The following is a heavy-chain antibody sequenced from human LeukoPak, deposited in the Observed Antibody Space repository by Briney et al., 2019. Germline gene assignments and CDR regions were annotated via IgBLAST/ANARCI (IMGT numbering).Heavy chain of an antibody. CDR2: IYHSGSP. CDR1: GGSISSNNW. J-gene: IGHJ4*02. D-gene: IGHD1-1*01. CDR3: ARVNINNWHSCDY. Sequence: SETLSLTCAVSGGSISSNNWWGWVRQPPGKGLEWIGEIYHSGSPNYNPSLKSRVTISVDKSRNHFSLNLGSVTAADTAVYYCARVNINNWHSCDYWGQGTLVTVSP. V-gene: IGHV4-4*02.